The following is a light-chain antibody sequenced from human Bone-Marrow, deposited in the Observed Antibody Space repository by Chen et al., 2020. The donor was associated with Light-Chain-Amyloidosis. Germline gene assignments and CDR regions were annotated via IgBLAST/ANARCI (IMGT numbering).Light chain of an antibody. Sequence: QSALTQPASVSGPPGKSITISSTGTSSDVGGDNHVSWYQQHTDKAPKLMIYEVTTRPSWVPDRFSGSKSDNTASLTISGLQTEDEADYFCSSYTITNTLVFGSGTRVTVL. CDR2: EVT. V-gene: IGLV2-14*01. J-gene: IGLJ1*01. CDR3: SSYTITNTLV. CDR1: SSDVGGDNH.